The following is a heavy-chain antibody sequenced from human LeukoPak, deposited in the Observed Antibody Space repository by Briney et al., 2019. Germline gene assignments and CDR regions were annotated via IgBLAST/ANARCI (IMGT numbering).Heavy chain of an antibody. Sequence: SETLSLTCTVSGGSISSYYWSWIRQPPGKGLEWIGYIYYSGSTNYNPSLKSRVTISVDTSKNQFSLKLSSVTAADTAVYYCARVKGGKWIQLWSLDYWGQGTLVTVSS. CDR1: GGSISSYY. CDR3: ARVKGGKWIQLWSLDY. D-gene: IGHD5-18*01. J-gene: IGHJ4*02. CDR2: IYYSGST. V-gene: IGHV4-59*01.